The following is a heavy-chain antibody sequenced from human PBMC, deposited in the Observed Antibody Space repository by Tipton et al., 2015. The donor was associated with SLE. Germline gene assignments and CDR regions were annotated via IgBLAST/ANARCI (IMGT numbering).Heavy chain of an antibody. Sequence: TLSLTCTVSGDSITSGYYYWTWIRQPPGEGLEWIGRFYTRGSTNYNPALKSRVTISVDTSKNQFSRMLSSVTAADTAVYYCAREVDLEWIHDLWGQGTLVTVSS. J-gene: IGHJ5*02. CDR1: GDSITSGYYY. D-gene: IGHD3-3*01. CDR3: AREVDLEWIHDL. V-gene: IGHV4-61*02. CDR2: FYTRGST.